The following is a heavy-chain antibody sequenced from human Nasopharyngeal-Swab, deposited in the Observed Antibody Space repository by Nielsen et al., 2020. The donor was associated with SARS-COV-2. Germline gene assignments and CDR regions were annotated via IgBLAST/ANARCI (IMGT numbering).Heavy chain of an antibody. V-gene: IGHV3-30-3*01. CDR1: GSSFKIYS. D-gene: IGHD2-15*01. CDR3: ATDIVDLVASTDY. Sequence: GESLKISCSASGSSFKIYSMHWVRQAPGKGLEWVALISYDGTNKQYADSVKGRFTISRDNSEKTLYLQMDSLREDDTAMYYCATDIVDLVASTDYWGQGTLVTVSS. CDR2: ISYDGTNK. J-gene: IGHJ4*02.